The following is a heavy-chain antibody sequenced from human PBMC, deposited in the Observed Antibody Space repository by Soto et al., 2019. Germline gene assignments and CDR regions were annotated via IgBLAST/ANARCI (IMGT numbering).Heavy chain of an antibody. D-gene: IGHD5-18*01. CDR2: INAGNGNT. CDR3: ATGGSAMTLLPFGYFAY. CDR1: GYTFTSYA. V-gene: IGHV1-3*01. J-gene: IGHJ4*02. Sequence: GASVKVSCKASGYTFTSYAMHWVRQAPGQRLEWMGWINAGNGNTKYSQKFQGRVTMTEDTSTDTAYMELSSLRSEDTAVYYCATGGSAMTLLPFGYFAYWGQGTLVTVSS.